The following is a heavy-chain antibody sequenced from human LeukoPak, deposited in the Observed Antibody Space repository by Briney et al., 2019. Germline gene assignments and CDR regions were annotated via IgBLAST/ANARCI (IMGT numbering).Heavy chain of an antibody. Sequence: GGSLGLSCTASGFTFGDYAMSWVRQAPEKGLEWVGFIRSKAYGGTTEYAASVKGRFTISRDDSRSIAYLQINSLKTQNTAVYYCTTSYRDKKHWFDPWGQGTLVTVSS. D-gene: IGHD1-26*01. CDR1: GFTFGDYA. V-gene: IGHV3-49*04. CDR2: IRSKAYGGTT. J-gene: IGHJ5*02. CDR3: TTSYRDKKHWFDP.